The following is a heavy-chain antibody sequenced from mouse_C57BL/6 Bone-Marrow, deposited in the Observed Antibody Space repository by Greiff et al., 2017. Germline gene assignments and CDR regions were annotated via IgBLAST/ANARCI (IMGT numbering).Heavy chain of an antibody. Sequence: VQLQQSGPGLVQPSQSLSITCTVSGFSLTSYGVHWVRQSPGKGLEWLGVIWSGGSTDYNAAFISRLSISKDNSKSQVFFKMNSLQADDTAIYYWARTLYGYDGGPWFAYWGQGTLVTVSA. CDR2: IWSGGST. D-gene: IGHD2-2*01. CDR3: ARTLYGYDGGPWFAY. J-gene: IGHJ3*01. CDR1: GFSLTSYG. V-gene: IGHV2-2*01.